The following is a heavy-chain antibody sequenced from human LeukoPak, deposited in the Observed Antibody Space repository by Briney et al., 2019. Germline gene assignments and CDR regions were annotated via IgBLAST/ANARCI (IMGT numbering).Heavy chain of an antibody. Sequence: WVRQPPGKGLEWIGSIYYSGSTYYNPSLKSRVTISVDTSKNQFSLKLSSVTAADTAVYYCARHLHPPGVASGLDYWGQGTLVTVSS. CDR2: IYYSGST. CDR3: ARHLHPPGVASGLDY. J-gene: IGHJ4*02. D-gene: IGHD3-3*01. V-gene: IGHV4-39*01.